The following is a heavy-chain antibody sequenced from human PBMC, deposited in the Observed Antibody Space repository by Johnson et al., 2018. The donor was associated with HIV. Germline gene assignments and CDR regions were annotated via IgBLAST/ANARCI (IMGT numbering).Heavy chain of an antibody. D-gene: IGHD2-21*01. CDR3: ARHTGYDAFDI. J-gene: IGHJ3*02. CDR1: GFTFSSYA. Sequence: QVQLVESGGGVVQPGRSLRHSCAASGFTFSSYAMHWVRQAPAKGLEWVAFISYDGSDKYYADSVKGRLTISRDSSRNTLYLEMNSLRAEDTAVYYCARHTGYDAFDIWGQGTMVTVSS. CDR2: ISYDGSDK. V-gene: IGHV3-30*04.